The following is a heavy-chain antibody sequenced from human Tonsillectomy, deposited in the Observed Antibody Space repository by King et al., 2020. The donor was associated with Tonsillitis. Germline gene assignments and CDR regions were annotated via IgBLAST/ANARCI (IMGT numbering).Heavy chain of an antibody. V-gene: IGHV3-30*01. CDR3: TRESVDYYDSSTYYQGGGCDC. CDR1: GFTLSSYN. J-gene: IGHJ4*02. D-gene: IGHD3-22*01. CDR2: ISYDGSNK. Sequence: VQLVESGGGVVQPGRSLRLSCAASGFTLSSYNMHWVRQAPGKGLEWVAVISYDGSNKYYADSVKGRFTISRDNSKNTLYLQMNTLRAEDTAVYYCTRESVDYYDSSTYYQGGGCDCWGQGTLVTVSS.